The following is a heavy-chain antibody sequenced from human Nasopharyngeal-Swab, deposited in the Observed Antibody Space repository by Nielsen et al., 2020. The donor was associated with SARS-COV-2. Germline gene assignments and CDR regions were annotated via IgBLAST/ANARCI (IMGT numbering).Heavy chain of an antibody. CDR1: GGSFSGYY. D-gene: IGHD1-26*01. CDR3: ARMIVGAPRWFDP. J-gene: IGHJ5*02. Sequence: GSLRLSCAVYGGSFSGYYWSWIRQPPGKGLEWIGEINHSGSTNYNPSLKSRVTISVDTSKNQFSLKLSSVTAADTAVCYCARMIVGAPRWFDPWGQGTLVTVSS. V-gene: IGHV4-34*01. CDR2: INHSGST.